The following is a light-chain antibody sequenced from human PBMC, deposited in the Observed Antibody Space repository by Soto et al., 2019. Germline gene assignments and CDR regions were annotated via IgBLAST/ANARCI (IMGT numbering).Light chain of an antibody. CDR2: SAS. Sequence: DIQMTQSPSSLSASVGDRVTITCRASQSIATYLNWYQQKPGRAPKLLIYSASTLQTGVPSRFSGDESGTDFTLTISSLHPEDFATYYCQEIHSPPRTFGQGTRVEFK. CDR1: QSIATY. V-gene: IGKV1-39*01. CDR3: QEIHSPPRT. J-gene: IGKJ2*02.